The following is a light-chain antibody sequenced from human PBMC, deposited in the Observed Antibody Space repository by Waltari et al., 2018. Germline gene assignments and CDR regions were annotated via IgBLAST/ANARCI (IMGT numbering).Light chain of an antibody. J-gene: IGLJ1*01. V-gene: IGLV2-11*01. CDR2: DVT. Sequence: QSALTQPRSVSGSPGQSVTISCPGTSSDVGGYKYSSWYQQHPGKAPKLMIYDVTKRPSGVPDRFSGSKSGNTASLTISGLQAEDEADYYCCSYAGSFTYVFGTGTKVTVL. CDR3: CSYAGSFTYV. CDR1: SSDVGGYKY.